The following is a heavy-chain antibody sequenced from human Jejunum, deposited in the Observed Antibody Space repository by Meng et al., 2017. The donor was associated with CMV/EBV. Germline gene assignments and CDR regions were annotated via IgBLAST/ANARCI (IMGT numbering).Heavy chain of an antibody. CDR2: IKHDGSQK. CDR3: ARAFWSGSPYGGVAYYFVS. V-gene: IGHV3-7*01. D-gene: IGHD3-3*01. J-gene: IGHJ4*02. CDR1: STYW. Sequence: STYWMSWVRQAPGKGLEWVANIKHDGSQKNYVDSVKGRFTISRDNAKNSLYLHMDSLRAEDTAVYYCARAFWSGSPYGGVAYYFVSWGQGTLVTVSS.